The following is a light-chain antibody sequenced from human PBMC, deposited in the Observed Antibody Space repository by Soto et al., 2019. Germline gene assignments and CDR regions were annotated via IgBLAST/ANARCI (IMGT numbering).Light chain of an antibody. Sequence: EIVMTQSPATLSVSPGERATLSCRASQSVSSKLAWYQQKPGQAPRLLIYGASTRVTGIPARFSGSGSGTEFTLTISSLQSEDFPVYYCQQYNNWPPWTFGQGTKVEIK. V-gene: IGKV3-15*01. CDR2: GAS. J-gene: IGKJ1*01. CDR3: QQYNNWPPWT. CDR1: QSVSSK.